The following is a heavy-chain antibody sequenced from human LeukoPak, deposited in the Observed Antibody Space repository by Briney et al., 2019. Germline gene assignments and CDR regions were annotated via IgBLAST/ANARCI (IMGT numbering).Heavy chain of an antibody. CDR3: AKGFGGYCSSTSCPSDL. V-gene: IGHV3-23*01. J-gene: IGHJ5*02. CDR1: GFTFGSYA. D-gene: IGHD2-2*01. CDR2: ISGSGGST. Sequence: PGGSLRLFCAASGFTFGSYAMSWVRQAPGEGLEWVSAISGSGGSTYYADSVKGRFTISRDNSKNTLYLQMNSLRAEDTAVYYCAKGFGGYCSSTSCPSDLWGQGTLVTVSS.